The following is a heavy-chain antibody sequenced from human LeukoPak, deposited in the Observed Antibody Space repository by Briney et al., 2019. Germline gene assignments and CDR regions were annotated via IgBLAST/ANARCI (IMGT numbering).Heavy chain of an antibody. CDR1: GFSFKLSA. Sequence: GGSLRLSCAASGFSFKLSAMSWVRQAPGKGLEWVALISGSGSRGSGISGGNTYYADSVKGRFTISRDDSQNTVYLQMNGLRAEDTAIYFCAKGRCGDSSCWYFDSWAKGTRVTVSS. CDR2: ISGSGSRGSGISGGNT. V-gene: IGHV3-23*01. D-gene: IGHD6-13*01. J-gene: IGHJ4*02. CDR3: AKGRCGDSSCWYFDS.